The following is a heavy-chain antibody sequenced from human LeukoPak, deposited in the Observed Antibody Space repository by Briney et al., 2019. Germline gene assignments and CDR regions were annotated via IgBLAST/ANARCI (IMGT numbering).Heavy chain of an antibody. D-gene: IGHD6-19*01. Sequence: GGSLRLSCAASGFTFSSYEMSWVRQAPGKGLEWVSGINWNGGSTHYADSVKGRFTISRDNAKNSLYLQMNSLRAEDTALYYCAREMYSSGWLNAFDIWGQGTLVTVSS. V-gene: IGHV3-20*04. CDR1: GFTFSSYE. CDR3: AREMYSSGWLNAFDI. CDR2: INWNGGST. J-gene: IGHJ3*02.